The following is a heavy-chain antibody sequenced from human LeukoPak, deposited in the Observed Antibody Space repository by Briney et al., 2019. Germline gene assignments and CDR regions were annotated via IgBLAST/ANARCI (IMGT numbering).Heavy chain of an antibody. CDR3: ASGYTYVRLGDH. J-gene: IGHJ4*02. D-gene: IGHD5-18*01. CDR1: GLSFSNYW. V-gene: IGHV3-74*01. Sequence: GGSLILSCAVSGLSFSNYWMHWVRQAPGKGLVWVARTNLHGTTVDYADSVKGRFTISRDNAKHTLFLQMNSLRAEDTAVYYCASGYTYVRLGDHWGQGTLVTVSS. CDR2: TNLHGTTV.